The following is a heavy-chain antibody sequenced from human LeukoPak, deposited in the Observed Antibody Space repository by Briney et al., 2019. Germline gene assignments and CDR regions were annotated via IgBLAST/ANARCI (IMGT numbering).Heavy chain of an antibody. J-gene: IGHJ2*01. CDR1: GVSVSSHY. CDR2: IYYSGST. CDR3: ASRIAAAGTAWYFDL. V-gene: IGHV4-59*08. D-gene: IGHD6-13*01. Sequence: PSGTLSLTCTVSGVSVSSHYWSWIRQPPGKGLEWIGFIYYSGSTNSNPSLKSRVSISVDTSKNQFSLKLSSVTAADTAVYYCASRIAAAGTAWYFDLWGRGTLVTVSS.